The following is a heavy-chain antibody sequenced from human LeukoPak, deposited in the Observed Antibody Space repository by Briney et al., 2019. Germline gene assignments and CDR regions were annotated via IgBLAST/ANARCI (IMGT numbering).Heavy chain of an antibody. Sequence: ASVKVSCKASGYTFTSYGISWVRQAPGQGLEWMGWISAYNGNTNYAQKLQGRVTMTTDTSTSTAYMELRSLRSDDTAVYYCARIPQYCSSTSCYLSAFDIWGQGPMVTVSS. CDR2: ISAYNGNT. D-gene: IGHD2-2*01. CDR3: ARIPQYCSSTSCYLSAFDI. CDR1: GYTFTSYG. V-gene: IGHV1-18*01. J-gene: IGHJ3*02.